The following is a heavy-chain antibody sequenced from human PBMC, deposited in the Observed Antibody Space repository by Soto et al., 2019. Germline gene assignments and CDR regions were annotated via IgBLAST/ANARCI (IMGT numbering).Heavy chain of an antibody. D-gene: IGHD2-15*01. J-gene: IGHJ4*02. CDR2: IYYSGST. CDR1: GDSISNYY. V-gene: IGHV4-59*08. Sequence: SETLSLTCTVSGDSISNYYWSWIRQPPGKGLEWIGYIYYSGSTNYNPSLKSRVTISVDTSKNQFSLKLNSVTAADTAVYYCARHRPGSGGSCYDYWGQGTLVTVSS. CDR3: ARHRPGSGGSCYDY.